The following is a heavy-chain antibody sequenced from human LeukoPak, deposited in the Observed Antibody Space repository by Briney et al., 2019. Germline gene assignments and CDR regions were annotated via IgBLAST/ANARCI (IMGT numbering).Heavy chain of an antibody. V-gene: IGHV3-7*01. Sequence: PGGSLRLSCVASGFSFTSYWMSWVRKAPGKGLEFVANINQDAGTTNYVDSVKGRFTISRDNAENSLYLQMSSLRAEDTALYYCARDPGWSSFDIWGQGIMVTVSS. CDR3: ARDPGWSSFDI. CDR2: INQDAGTT. D-gene: IGHD2-15*01. J-gene: IGHJ3*02. CDR1: GFSFTSYW.